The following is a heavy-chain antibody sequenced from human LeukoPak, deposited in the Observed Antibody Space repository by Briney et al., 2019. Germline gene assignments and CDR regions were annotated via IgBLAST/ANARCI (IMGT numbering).Heavy chain of an antibody. CDR1: GYTFTSYG. Sequence: ASVKVSCKASGYTFTSYGISWVRQAPGQGLEWMGWINTDTGNPTYGQGFTGRFVFSLDTSVSTAYLQINSLQAEDTAVYYCARKDGDEVNTLDYWGQGTLVTVSS. CDR3: ARKDGDEVNTLDY. V-gene: IGHV7-4-1*02. J-gene: IGHJ4*02. D-gene: IGHD7-27*01. CDR2: INTDTGNP.